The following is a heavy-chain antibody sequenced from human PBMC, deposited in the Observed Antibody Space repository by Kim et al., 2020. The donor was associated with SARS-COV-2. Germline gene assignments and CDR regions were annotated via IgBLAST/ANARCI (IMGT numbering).Heavy chain of an antibody. CDR1: GYTFTSYS. CDR2: ILPYNGKT. CDR3: ARFRGNWNYLEDS. V-gene: IGHV1-18*01. D-gene: IGHD1-7*01. Sequence: ASVKVSCKASGYTFTSYSIAWVRQAPGQGLEWVGSILPYNGKTNFAQNFQGRVTMTTDTTTSTAYMELGSLRSDDTAVYYCARFRGNWNYLEDSCGQGTLVTVSS. J-gene: IGHJ4*02.